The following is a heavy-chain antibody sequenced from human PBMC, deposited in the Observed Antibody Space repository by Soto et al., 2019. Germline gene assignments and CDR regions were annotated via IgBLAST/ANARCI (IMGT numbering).Heavy chain of an antibody. CDR3: ARDRGGYQLLFHSFTYYGMDV. V-gene: IGHV4-31*03. CDR2: IYYSGST. Sequence: SETLSLTCTVSGGSISSGGYYWSWIRQHPGKGLEWIGYIYYSGSTYYDPSLKSRVTISVDTSKNQFSLKLSSVTAADTAVYYCARDRGGYQLLFHSFTYYGMDVWGQGTTVTVSS. J-gene: IGHJ6*02. CDR1: GGSISSGGYY. D-gene: IGHD2-2*01.